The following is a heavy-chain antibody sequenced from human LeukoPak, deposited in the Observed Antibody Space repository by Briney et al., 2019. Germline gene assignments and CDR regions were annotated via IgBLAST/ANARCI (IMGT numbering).Heavy chain of an antibody. CDR3: ARVAYDSSGYYLPYYFDY. Sequence: ASVKVSCKASGYTFTSYYMHWVRQAPGQGLEWMGIINPSGGSTSYAQKFQGRVTMTTDTSTSTAYMELRSLRSDDTAVYYCARVAYDSSGYYLPYYFDYWGQGTLVTVSS. J-gene: IGHJ4*02. CDR2: INPSGGST. CDR1: GYTFTSYY. V-gene: IGHV1-46*01. D-gene: IGHD3-22*01.